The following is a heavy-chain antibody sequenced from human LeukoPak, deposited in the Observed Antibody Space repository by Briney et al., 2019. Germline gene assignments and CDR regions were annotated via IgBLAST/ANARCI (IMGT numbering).Heavy chain of an antibody. CDR2: LSGSGYNT. V-gene: IGHV3-23*01. J-gene: IGHJ4*02. CDR1: GFTLSSHA. CDR3: AKDPYGTRYFDY. Sequence: VGTLRLSCAASGFTLSSHALSWVRQAPGKGLEWVSSLSGSGYNTYYADSVKGRFTISRDNSKNTVYLQMNSLRAEDTAVYYCAKDPYGTRYFDYWGQGTLVTVSS. D-gene: IGHD2-2*01.